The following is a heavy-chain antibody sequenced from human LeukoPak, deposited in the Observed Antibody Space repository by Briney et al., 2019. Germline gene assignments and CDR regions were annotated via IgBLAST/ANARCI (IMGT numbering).Heavy chain of an antibody. D-gene: IGHD5-24*01. Sequence: ASVKVSCKASGYTFTSYGISWVRQAPGQGLEWMGIINPSGGSTSYAQKFQGRVTMTRDMSTSTVYMELSSLRSEDTAVYYCARSTRRDGYNYYFDYWGQGTLVTVSS. J-gene: IGHJ4*02. CDR1: GYTFTSYG. CDR3: ARSTRRDGYNYYFDY. CDR2: INPSGGST. V-gene: IGHV1-46*01.